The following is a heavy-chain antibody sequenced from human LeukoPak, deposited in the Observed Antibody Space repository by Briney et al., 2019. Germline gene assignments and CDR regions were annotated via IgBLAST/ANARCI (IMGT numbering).Heavy chain of an antibody. D-gene: IGHD4-17*01. Sequence: PGGSLRLSCAASGFPFTNYAMSWVRQAPGEGLEWVSTISSGSGVSTYYADPVKGRFTISRDNSKNTLYLQMNSLRAEDTAVYYCAKYAAGDKEEFDYWGQGTLVTVSS. J-gene: IGHJ4*02. CDR1: GFPFTNYA. V-gene: IGHV3-23*01. CDR3: AKYAAGDKEEFDY. CDR2: ISSGSGVST.